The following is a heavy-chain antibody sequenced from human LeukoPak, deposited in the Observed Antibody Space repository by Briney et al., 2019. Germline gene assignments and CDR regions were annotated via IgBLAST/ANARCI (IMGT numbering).Heavy chain of an antibody. CDR3: AKVTGQY. CDR2: ITGSGGST. Sequence: GGLLRLSCAASRFTFSTYDMSWVRQAPGKGLGWVSSITGSGGSTYYADSVKGRFTISRDNSKNTLYLQMDSLRAEDTAVYYCAKVTGQYWGQGTLVTVSS. CDR1: RFTFSTYD. J-gene: IGHJ4*02. V-gene: IGHV3-23*01.